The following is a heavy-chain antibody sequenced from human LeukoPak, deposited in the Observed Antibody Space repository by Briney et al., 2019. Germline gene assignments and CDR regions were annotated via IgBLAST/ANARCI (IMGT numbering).Heavy chain of an antibody. CDR3: VRRDTGWNYFDY. J-gene: IGHJ4*02. CDR1: GGFVSSHY. Sequence: PSETLSLTCAVSGGFVSSHYWGWIRQPPGKGPQWIGNIRSTGEKNYNPSLKSRVSISLDTSKSHLSLNLTSVFAADTAIYYCVRRDTGWNYFDYWGQGILVSVSS. D-gene: IGHD6-19*01. CDR2: IRSTGEK. V-gene: IGHV4-4*08.